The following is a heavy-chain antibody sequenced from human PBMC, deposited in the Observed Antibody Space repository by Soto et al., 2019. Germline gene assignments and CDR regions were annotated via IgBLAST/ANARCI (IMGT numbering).Heavy chain of an antibody. Sequence: GGSLRLSCAASGFTFSSYAMSWVRQAPGKGLEWVSAISGSGGSTYYADSVKGRFTISRDNSKNTLYLQMNSLRAEDTAVYYCAMKPPTHVVVAAIEAFDIWGQGTMVTVSS. CDR2: ISGSGGST. CDR3: AMKPPTHVVVAAIEAFDI. J-gene: IGHJ3*02. V-gene: IGHV3-23*01. D-gene: IGHD2-15*01. CDR1: GFTFSSYA.